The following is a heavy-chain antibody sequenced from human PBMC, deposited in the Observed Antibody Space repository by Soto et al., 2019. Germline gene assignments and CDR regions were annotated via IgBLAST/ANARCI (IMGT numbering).Heavy chain of an antibody. J-gene: IGHJ6*02. D-gene: IGHD3-9*01. V-gene: IGHV1-18*01. CDR2: ISAYNGNT. CDR1: GYTFSSYC. Sequence: SVNVSCKASGYTFSSYCISWVRQAAGQGLEWMGWISAYNGNTNYAQKLQGRVTMTTDTSTSTAYMELRSLRSDDTAVYYCARERYYDILTGYEGTYGMDVWGQGTTVTVSS. CDR3: ARERYYDILTGYEGTYGMDV.